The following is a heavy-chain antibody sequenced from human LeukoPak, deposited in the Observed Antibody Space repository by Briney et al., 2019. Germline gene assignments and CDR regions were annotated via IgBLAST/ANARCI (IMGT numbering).Heavy chain of an antibody. D-gene: IGHD3-22*01. CDR3: AKAYYYDSSGYNDY. Sequence: GGSLRLSCAASGFTFSNAWMSWVRQAPGKGLEWVGRIKSKTDGGTTDYAAPVKGRFTISRDDSKNTLYLQMNSLRAEDTAVYYCAKAYYYDSSGYNDYWGQGTLVTVSS. V-gene: IGHV3-15*01. CDR2: IKSKTDGGTT. CDR1: GFTFSNAW. J-gene: IGHJ4*02.